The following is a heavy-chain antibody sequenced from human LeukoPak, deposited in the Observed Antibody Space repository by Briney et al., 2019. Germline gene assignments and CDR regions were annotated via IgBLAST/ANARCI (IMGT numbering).Heavy chain of an antibody. V-gene: IGHV3-30*02. Sequence: GGSLRLSCVASGFTLSTYGMHWVRQAPGKGLEWVAFIRYDGSDKFYGDSVKGRFTTSRDNSKNTLYLQMSRLRVEDTAVYYCAKDLDCSGGACHKAFDCWGQGTLVTVSS. CDR3: AKDLDCSGGACHKAFDC. CDR1: GFTLSTYG. J-gene: IGHJ4*02. D-gene: IGHD2-15*01. CDR2: IRYDGSDK.